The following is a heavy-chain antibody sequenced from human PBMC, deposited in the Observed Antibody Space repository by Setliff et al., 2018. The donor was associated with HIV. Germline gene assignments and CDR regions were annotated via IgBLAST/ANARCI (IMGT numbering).Heavy chain of an antibody. Sequence: SETLSLTCSVSGGSVSGHYWSWIRQSPGKGLEWIGYIYHSGTTNKNPSLKSRVTMSVDTSKNLFSLKVRSVTAADTAVYYCARASVMHSDYGLWVWIDPWGQGAQVTVSS. J-gene: IGHJ5*02. CDR3: ARASVMHSDYGLWVWIDP. CDR1: GGSVSGHY. CDR2: IYHSGTT. D-gene: IGHD3-16*01. V-gene: IGHV4-59*02.